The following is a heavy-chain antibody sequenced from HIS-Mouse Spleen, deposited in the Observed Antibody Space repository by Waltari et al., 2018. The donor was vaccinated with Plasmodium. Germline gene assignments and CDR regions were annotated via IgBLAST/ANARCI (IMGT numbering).Heavy chain of an antibody. D-gene: IGHD3-3*01. V-gene: IGHV3-48*02. CDR3: ARVVTIFGVVIDY. CDR1: GFTFSSYS. J-gene: IGHJ4*02. Sequence: ELQLVESGGGLVQPGGSLRLSCAAAGFTFSSYSMHWFRQAPGKGLEWVSYISSSSSTIYYADSVKGRFTISRDNAKNSLYLQMNSLRDEDTAVYYCARVVTIFGVVIDYWGQGTLVTVSS. CDR2: ISSSSSTI.